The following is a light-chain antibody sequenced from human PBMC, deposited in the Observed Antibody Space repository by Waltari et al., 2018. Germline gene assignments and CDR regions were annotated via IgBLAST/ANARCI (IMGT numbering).Light chain of an antibody. CDR1: QGIRND. CDR2: AAS. Sequence: AIQMTQSPSSLSASVGARVTITCRASQGIRNDLGWYQQKPGKAPKLLIYAASSLQSGVPSRVIGSGSGTDFTLTISSLQPEDFATYYCLQDYNYPLTFGQGTKVEIK. J-gene: IGKJ1*01. V-gene: IGKV1-6*01. CDR3: LQDYNYPLT.